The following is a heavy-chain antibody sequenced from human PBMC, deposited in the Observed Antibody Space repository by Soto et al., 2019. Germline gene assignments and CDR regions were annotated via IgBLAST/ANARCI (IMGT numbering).Heavy chain of an antibody. CDR1: GYTFTSYG. D-gene: IGHD6-13*01. CDR3: VRRHVSATGIDWFDP. CDR2: INAANGDT. Sequence: ASVKVSCKASGYTFTSYGIHWVRQAPGQRLEWMGWINAANGDTKYSPKFQGRVTITRDTSASTAYMELSSLRSEDTAVYNCVRRHVSATGIDWFDPWGQGTLVTV. J-gene: IGHJ5*02. V-gene: IGHV1-3*01.